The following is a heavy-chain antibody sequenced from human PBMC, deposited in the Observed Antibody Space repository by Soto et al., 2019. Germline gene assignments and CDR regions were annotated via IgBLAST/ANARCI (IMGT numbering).Heavy chain of an antibody. Sequence: SETLSLTCAVYGGSFSGYYWSWIRQPPGKGLEWIGEINHSGSTNYNPSLKSRVTISVDTSKNQFSLKLSSVTAADTAVYYCASERKPLRVGATNRLDPWGQGTLVTVSS. CDR3: ASERKPLRVGATNRLDP. D-gene: IGHD1-26*01. J-gene: IGHJ5*02. CDR1: GGSFSGYY. CDR2: INHSGST. V-gene: IGHV4-34*01.